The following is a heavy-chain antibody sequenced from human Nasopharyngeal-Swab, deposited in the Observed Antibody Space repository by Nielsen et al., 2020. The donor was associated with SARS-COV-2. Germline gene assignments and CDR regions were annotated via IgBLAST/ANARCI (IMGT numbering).Heavy chain of an antibody. CDR2: IKQDGSGS. CDR3: ARGGSSFPFDY. D-gene: IGHD6-13*01. J-gene: IGHJ4*02. CDR1: GFTFSTFY. Sequence: RGSLRLSCAASGFTFSTFYISWVRQAAGKGFEWVATIKQDGSGSYYVDSVKGRFTISRDDANNSLYLKMNSLRAGDTGVYYCARGGSSFPFDYWGPGTLVTVSS. V-gene: IGHV3-7*01.